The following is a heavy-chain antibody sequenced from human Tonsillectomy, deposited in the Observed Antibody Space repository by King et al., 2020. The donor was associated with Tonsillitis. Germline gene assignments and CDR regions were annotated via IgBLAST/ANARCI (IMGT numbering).Heavy chain of an antibody. D-gene: IGHD6-13*01. Sequence: QLQESGPGLVKPSETLSLTCTVSGGSISSSSYYWGWIRQPPGKGLEWIGSIYYSGSTYYNPSLKSRVTISADTSKNQVSLKLSSVTAADTAVYYCARLNVGGAAAGTGAFDYWGQGTLVTVSS. J-gene: IGHJ4*02. CDR2: IYYSGST. CDR1: GGSISSSSYY. V-gene: IGHV4-39*01. CDR3: ARLNVGGAAAGTGAFDY.